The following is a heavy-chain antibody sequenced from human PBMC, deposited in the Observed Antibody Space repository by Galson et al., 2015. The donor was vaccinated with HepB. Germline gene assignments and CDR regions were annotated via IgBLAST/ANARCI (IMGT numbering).Heavy chain of an antibody. J-gene: IGHJ4*02. D-gene: IGHD5-24*01. CDR2: ISSSSSTI. CDR3: ARQSGRWLQLALDY. V-gene: IGHV3-48*04. Sequence: SLRLSCADSGFTFSSNRMNWVRQAPGKGLEWVSYISSSSSTIYYADSVKGRFTISRDNAKNSLYLQMNSLRAEDTAVHYCARQSGRWLQLALDYWGQGTLVTVSS. CDR1: GFTFSSNR.